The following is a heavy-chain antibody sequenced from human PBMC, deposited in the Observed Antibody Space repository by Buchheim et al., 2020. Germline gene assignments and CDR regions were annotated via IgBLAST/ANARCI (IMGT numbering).Heavy chain of an antibody. D-gene: IGHD2-21*02. J-gene: IGHJ3*02. Sequence: EVQLLESGGGLVQPGGSLRLSCAASGFTFSSYAMSWVRQAPGKGLEWVSAISGSGGSTYYADSVKGRFTIARDNSKNKLHLQMNSLRAEDTAVYYCAKALDCGGDCYLLDAFDIWGQGT. CDR2: ISGSGGST. CDR3: AKALDCGGDCYLLDAFDI. CDR1: GFTFSSYA. V-gene: IGHV3-23*01.